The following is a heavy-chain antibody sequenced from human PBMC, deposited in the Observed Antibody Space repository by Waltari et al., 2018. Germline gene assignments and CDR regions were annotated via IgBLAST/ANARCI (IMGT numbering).Heavy chain of an antibody. CDR1: GFTFSSYA. V-gene: IGHV3-48*03. CDR2: ISGSGRTI. CDR3: AKDYHLSGSYYKNWFDP. J-gene: IGHJ5*02. Sequence: EAQLVESGGGLVQPGGSLRLSCAASGFTFSSYAFNWVRQAPGQGQGKGLEWIEYISGSGRTINYADSGKGRLTISRDNAKNSLYLQMNSLRGEDTAVYYCAKDYHLSGSYYKNWFDPWGQGTLVTVSS. D-gene: IGHD3-10*01.